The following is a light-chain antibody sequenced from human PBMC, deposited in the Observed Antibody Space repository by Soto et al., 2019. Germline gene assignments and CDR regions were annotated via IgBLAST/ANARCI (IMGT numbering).Light chain of an antibody. CDR2: KAS. CDR1: QDIRDS. Sequence: DIQMTQSPSSLSASVWDRVTVTLRAGQDIRDSLNWYPQTXGKAPKXXIYKASILQSGVPSRFSGSGAGTECTRTISSLQRDDFETYDCQQYNSYSRTFGQGTKVDIK. CDR3: QQYNSYSRT. J-gene: IGKJ1*01. V-gene: IGKV1-5*03.